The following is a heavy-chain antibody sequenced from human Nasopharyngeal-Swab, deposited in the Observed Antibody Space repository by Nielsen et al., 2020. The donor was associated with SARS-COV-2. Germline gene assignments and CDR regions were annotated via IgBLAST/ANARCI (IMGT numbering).Heavy chain of an antibody. CDR2: ISSDRSIYT. CDR3: ARVEDIFGDYIDY. J-gene: IGHJ4*02. Sequence: GESLKISCAASGFSSSDYYMSWIRQAPGKGLEWVAYISSDRSIYTFYADPVKGRFTISRDTAKNSLSLQMDSLRVEDTAVYFCARVEDIFGDYIDYWGQGTLVAVSS. D-gene: IGHD4-17*01. V-gene: IGHV3-11*06. CDR1: GFSSSDYY.